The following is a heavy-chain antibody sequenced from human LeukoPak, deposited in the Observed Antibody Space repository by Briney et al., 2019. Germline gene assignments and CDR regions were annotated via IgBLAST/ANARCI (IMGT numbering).Heavy chain of an antibody. CDR2: INSDGSST. Sequence: PGGSLRLSCAASGFTFSSYWMHWVRQAPGKGLVWVSRINSDGSSTSYADSVKGRFTISRDNAKNTLYLQMNSLRAEDTAVYYCVWFGELLSDFDYWGQGTLVTVSS. CDR1: GFTFSSYW. CDR3: VWFGELLSDFDY. D-gene: IGHD3-10*01. V-gene: IGHV3-74*01. J-gene: IGHJ4*02.